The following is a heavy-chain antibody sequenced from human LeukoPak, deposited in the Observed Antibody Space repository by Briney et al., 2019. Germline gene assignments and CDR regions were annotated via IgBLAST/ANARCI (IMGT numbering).Heavy chain of an antibody. Sequence: GGSLRLSCAASGFTFSSYWMSWVRQAPGKGLEWVANIKHDGSEKYYVDSVKGRFTISRDNAKNSLYLQMNSLRAEDTAVYYCARDPTYCSSTSCYGENAFDIWGQGTMVTVSS. V-gene: IGHV3-7*05. CDR1: GFTFSSYW. J-gene: IGHJ3*02. CDR2: IKHDGSEK. D-gene: IGHD2-2*01. CDR3: ARDPTYCSSTSCYGENAFDI.